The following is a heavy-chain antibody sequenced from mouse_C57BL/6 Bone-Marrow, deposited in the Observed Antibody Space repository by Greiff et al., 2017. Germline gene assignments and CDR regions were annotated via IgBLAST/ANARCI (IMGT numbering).Heavy chain of an antibody. CDR2: IHPNSGST. Sequence: VQLQQPGAELVKPGASVKLSCKASGYTFTSYWMHWVKQRPGQGLEWIGMIHPNSGSTNDNEKFKSKARLTVDKSSSTVYMQLSSLTSEDSAVYDCSRSDDYGICYFDFWGTGTTVTVSS. D-gene: IGHD2-4*01. CDR1: GYTFTSYW. CDR3: SRSDDYGICYFDF. V-gene: IGHV1-64*01. J-gene: IGHJ1*03.